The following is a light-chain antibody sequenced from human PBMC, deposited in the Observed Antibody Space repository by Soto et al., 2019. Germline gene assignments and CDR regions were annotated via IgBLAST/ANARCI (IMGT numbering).Light chain of an antibody. Sequence: EIVMTQSPATLSVSQGERATLSCRASESINSNLAWYQQKPGQAPRLLIYRTSNSATGVPARFSGSGSGTEFTLTISSLLSEDVAVFYCQQYNAWPLTFGGGTNVELK. CDR2: RTS. CDR3: QQYNAWPLT. V-gene: IGKV3-15*01. J-gene: IGKJ4*01. CDR1: ESINSN.